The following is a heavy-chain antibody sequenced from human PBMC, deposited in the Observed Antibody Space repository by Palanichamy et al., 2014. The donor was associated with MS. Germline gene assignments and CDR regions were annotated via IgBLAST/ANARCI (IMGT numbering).Heavy chain of an antibody. V-gene: IGHV1-69*01. CDR1: GGTFSSYA. CDR2: IIPMFGTT. D-gene: IGHD2-8*01. Sequence: QVQLVQSGAEVRKPGSSVKVSCKASGGTFSSYALSWVRQAPGQGLEWMGGIIPMFGTTNYAQTFQGRVTITADEATSSACMELSALRSEDTAVYYCARSGGHCTNGVCPYYYYYYAMDVWGQGTTVTVSS. J-gene: IGHJ6*02. CDR3: ARSGGHCTNGVCPYYYYYYAMDV.